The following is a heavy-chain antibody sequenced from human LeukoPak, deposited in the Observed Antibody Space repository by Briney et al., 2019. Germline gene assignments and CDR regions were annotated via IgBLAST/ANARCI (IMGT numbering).Heavy chain of an antibody. V-gene: IGHV3-23*01. Sequence: GGSLRLSCAASGFTFSSYAMSWVRQAPGKGLEWVSAISGSGGSTYYADSVKGRFTISRDNSKNTLYLQMNSLRAEDTAVYYCAKRPWSGYSLGLDYWGQGTLVTVSS. CDR3: AKRPWSGYSLGLDY. J-gene: IGHJ4*02. CDR2: ISGSGGST. CDR1: GFTFSSYA. D-gene: IGHD3-3*01.